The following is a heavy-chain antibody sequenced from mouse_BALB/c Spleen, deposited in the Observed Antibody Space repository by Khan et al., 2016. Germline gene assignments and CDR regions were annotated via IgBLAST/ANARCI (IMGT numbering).Heavy chain of an antibody. V-gene: IGHV1-5*01. CDR1: GYTFTSYW. CDR3: TSEWGSSAWFAY. Sequence: VQLQQSGTVLARPGASVKMSCKASGYTFTSYWMHWVKQRPGQGLEWIGAIYPGNSHTSYNQKFKGKAKLTAVTSTSTAYMELSSLTNEDSAVYYCTSEWGSSAWFAYWGQGTLVTVSA. D-gene: IGHD1-3*01. J-gene: IGHJ3*01. CDR2: IYPGNSHT.